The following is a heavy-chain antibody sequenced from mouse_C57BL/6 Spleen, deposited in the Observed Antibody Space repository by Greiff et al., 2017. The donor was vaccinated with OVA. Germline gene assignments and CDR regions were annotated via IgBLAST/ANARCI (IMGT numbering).Heavy chain of an antibody. CDR2: ISSGGSYT. J-gene: IGHJ4*01. CDR3: ARGGEGYAMDY. V-gene: IGHV5-6*01. CDR1: GFTFSSYG. Sequence: EVKLVESGGDLVKPGGSLKLSCAASGFTFSSYGMSWVRQTPDKRLEWVATISSGGSYTYYPDSVKGRFTISRDNAKNTLYLQMSSLKSEDTALYYCARGGEGYAMDYWGQGTSVTVSS.